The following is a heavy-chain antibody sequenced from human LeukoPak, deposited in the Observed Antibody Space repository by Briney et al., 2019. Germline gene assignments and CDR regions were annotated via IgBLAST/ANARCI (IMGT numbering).Heavy chain of an antibody. J-gene: IGHJ3*02. D-gene: IGHD5-24*01. Sequence: GGSLRLSCSASGFTFSDYAMHWVRQAPGKGLEYVSEISSNGGSTYYADSVKGRFTISRDNSKNTLYLQMSSLRAEDTAVYYSVKDSEMATINAFDIWGQGTMVTVSS. CDR3: VKDSEMATINAFDI. V-gene: IGHV3-64D*06. CDR1: GFTFSDYA. CDR2: ISSNGGST.